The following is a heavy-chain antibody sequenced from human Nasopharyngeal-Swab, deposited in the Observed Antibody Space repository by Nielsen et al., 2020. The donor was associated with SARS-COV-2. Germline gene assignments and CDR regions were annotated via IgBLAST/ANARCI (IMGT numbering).Heavy chain of an antibody. V-gene: IGHV3-30-3*01. CDR1: GFTFSRYT. CDR2: ISYDGGNK. CDR3: ASTTLDSSGYYYAFHY. J-gene: IGHJ4*02. D-gene: IGHD3-22*01. Sequence: GESLKISCAASGFTFSRYTMHWVRQAPGKGLEWVAVISYDGGNKYYADSVKGRFTISRDISKNTLYMQMNSLKAEDTAVFYCASTTLDSSGYYYAFHYWGRGTLVTVSS.